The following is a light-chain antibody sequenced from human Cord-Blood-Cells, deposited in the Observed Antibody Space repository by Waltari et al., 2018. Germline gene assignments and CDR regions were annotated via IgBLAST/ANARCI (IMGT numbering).Light chain of an antibody. V-gene: IGLV2-14*01. CDR1: SSDVGGYNY. CDR2: DVS. Sequence: QSALTQPASVSGSPGQSITISCTGTSSDVGGYNYVSWYQQHPGKAPKLMIYDVSNRPSGVSNRFSGSSSGNTASLTISGLQAEDEADYYCSSYTSSNTPVVFGGGTKLTVL. J-gene: IGLJ2*01. CDR3: SSYTSSNTPVV.